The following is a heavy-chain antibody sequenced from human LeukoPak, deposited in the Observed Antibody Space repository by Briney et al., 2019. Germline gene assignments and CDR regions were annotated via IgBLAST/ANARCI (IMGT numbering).Heavy chain of an antibody. CDR1: GGSISSYY. J-gene: IGHJ4*02. V-gene: IGHV4-59*01. D-gene: IGHD3-10*01. Sequence: PSETLSLTCTVSGGSISSYYWSRLRQPPGKGLEWIGYIYYSGSTNYNPSLTSRVTISVDTSKNKFSLKLSSVTAADTTVYYGSRNVLLWFGELIDWGQGTLVTASS. CDR2: IYYSGST. CDR3: SRNVLLWFGELID.